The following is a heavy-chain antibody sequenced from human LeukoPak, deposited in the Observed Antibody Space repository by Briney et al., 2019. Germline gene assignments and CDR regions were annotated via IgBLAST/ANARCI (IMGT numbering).Heavy chain of an antibody. D-gene: IGHD2-8*01. CDR1: GGSVCSGSYY. Sequence: SETLSLTCTVSGGSVCSGSYYWSWIRQPPGKGLEWIGYIYYSGSTNYNPSLKSRVTISVDTSKNQFSLKLSSVTAADTAVYYCARASLYCTNGVCYANWFDPWGQGTLVTVSS. CDR3: ARASLYCTNGVCYANWFDP. V-gene: IGHV4-61*01. J-gene: IGHJ5*02. CDR2: IYYSGST.